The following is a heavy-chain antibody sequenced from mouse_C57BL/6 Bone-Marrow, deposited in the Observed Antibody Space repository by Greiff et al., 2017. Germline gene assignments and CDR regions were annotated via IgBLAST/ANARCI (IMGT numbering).Heavy chain of an antibody. V-gene: IGHV1-81*01. CDR1: GYTFTSYG. CDR3: ARVMDSSGYAWFAY. D-gene: IGHD3-2*02. J-gene: IGHJ3*01. CDR2: IYPRSGNT. Sequence: VQLQQSGAELARPGASVKLSCKASGYTFTSYGISWVKQRTGQGLEWIGEIYPRSGNTYYNVKFKGKATLTADKSSSTAYMELRSLTSEDSAVYFCARVMDSSGYAWFAYWGQGTLVTVSA.